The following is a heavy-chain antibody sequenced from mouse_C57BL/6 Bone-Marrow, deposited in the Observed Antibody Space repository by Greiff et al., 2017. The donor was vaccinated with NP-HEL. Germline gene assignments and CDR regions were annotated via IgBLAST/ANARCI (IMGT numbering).Heavy chain of an antibody. V-gene: IGHV7-3*01. CDR2: IRNKANGYTT. D-gene: IGHD4-1*01. J-gene: IGHJ4*01. CDR3: ARWLGRYAMDY. CDR1: GFTFTDYY. Sequence: EVQLVESGGGLVQPGGSLSLSCAASGFTFTDYYMSWVRQPPGKALEWLGFIRNKANGYTTEYSASVKGRFTISRDNSQSILYLQMNALRAEDSATYYCARWLGRYAMDYWGQGTSVTVSS.